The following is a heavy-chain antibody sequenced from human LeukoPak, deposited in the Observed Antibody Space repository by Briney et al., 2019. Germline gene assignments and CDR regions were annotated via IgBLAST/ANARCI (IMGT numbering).Heavy chain of an antibody. CDR3: ARAGAYHFDN. CDR1: GFTFSDYW. Sequence: SEGSLRLSCAASGFTFSDYWMHWVRHAPGKGLVWVSIINTNTRGTYYADSVKGRFTISRDNAKNTLYLQMNSLRAEDTAVYYCARAGAYHFDNWGQGTLVTVSS. CDR2: INTNTRGT. D-gene: IGHD3-16*01. V-gene: IGHV3-74*01. J-gene: IGHJ4*02.